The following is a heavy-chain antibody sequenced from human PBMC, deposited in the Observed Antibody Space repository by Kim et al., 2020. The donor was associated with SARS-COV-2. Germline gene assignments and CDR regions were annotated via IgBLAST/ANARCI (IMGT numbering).Heavy chain of an antibody. CDR3: ARDVPIAGAGSAFDI. Sequence: DSVRGRFTISSDTAKNSRYLQMNRLRAEDTAVYYCARDVPIAGAGSAFDIWGQGTMVTVSS. J-gene: IGHJ3*02. V-gene: IGHV3-21*01. D-gene: IGHD6-19*01.